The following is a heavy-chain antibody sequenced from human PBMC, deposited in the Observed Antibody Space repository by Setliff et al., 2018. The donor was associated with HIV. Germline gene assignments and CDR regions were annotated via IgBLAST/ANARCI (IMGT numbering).Heavy chain of an antibody. D-gene: IGHD3-9*01. J-gene: IGHJ3*02. CDR3: ARYKCINFACVGFDI. Sequence: SETLSLTCTVSRDSINGHWWSWIRQPPGKGLEWIGSIYHSGSTYYNPSLKSRVTISVDTSKNQFSLKLSSVTAADTAVYYCARYKCINFACVGFDIWGQGTVVTVSS. CDR2: IYHSGST. CDR1: RDSINGHW. V-gene: IGHV4-38-2*02.